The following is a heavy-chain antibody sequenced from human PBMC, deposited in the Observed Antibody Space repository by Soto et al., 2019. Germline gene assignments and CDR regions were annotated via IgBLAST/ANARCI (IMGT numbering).Heavy chain of an antibody. CDR2: INAGTGDT. D-gene: IGHD2-2*01. Sequence: QVQLVQSGAEVKKPGASVKVSCKSSGYTFTSYAIHWVRQAPGQRHEWMGWINAGTGDTKSSPKVEGRVTFSRDTAVTTAYMELSSLRSEDTAMYHCARPLGYCSSAGCWSAFDIWGQGTMVTVSS. CDR3: ARPLGYCSSAGCWSAFDI. CDR1: GYTFTSYA. V-gene: IGHV1-3*01. J-gene: IGHJ3*02.